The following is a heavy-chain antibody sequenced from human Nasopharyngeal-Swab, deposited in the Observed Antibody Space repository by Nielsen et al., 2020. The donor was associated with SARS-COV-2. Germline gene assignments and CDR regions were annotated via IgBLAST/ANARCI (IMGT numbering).Heavy chain of an antibody. CDR3: ARDRPHWGCDY. V-gene: IGHV3-30*04. J-gene: IGHJ4*02. CDR2: ISYDASDK. D-gene: IGHD3-16*01. Sequence: GESLKIFCAASGFTFSSYTIHWVRQAPGKGLEWVAVISYDASDKYYADSVKGRFTLSRDNSKNTVYLQMNSLRAEDTAVYYCARDRPHWGCDYWGQGTLVTVSS. CDR1: GFTFSSYT.